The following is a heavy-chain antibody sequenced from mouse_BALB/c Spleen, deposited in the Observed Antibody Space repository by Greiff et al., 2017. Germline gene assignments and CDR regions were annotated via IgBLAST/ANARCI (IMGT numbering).Heavy chain of an antibody. V-gene: IGHV14-3*02. CDR1: GFNIKDTY. CDR3: ARNMITTGFAY. D-gene: IGHD2-4*01. Sequence: EVKLQESGAELVKPGASVKLSCTASGFNIKDTYMHWVKQRPEQGLEWIGRIDPANGNTKYDPKFQGKATITADTSSNTAYLQLSSLTSEDTAVYYCARNMITTGFAYWGQGTLVTVSA. CDR2: IDPANGNT. J-gene: IGHJ3*01.